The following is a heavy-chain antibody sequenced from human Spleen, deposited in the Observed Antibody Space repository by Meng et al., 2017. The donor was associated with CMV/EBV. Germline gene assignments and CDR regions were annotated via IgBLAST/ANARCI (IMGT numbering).Heavy chain of an antibody. J-gene: IGHJ4*02. CDR1: GGPFSGYF. CDR2: INLSGRS. V-gene: IGHV4-34*01. CDR3: ARGRSENADGDYLDF. Sequence: QVHLHQWGAGLLKPSETLSLTCGVYGGPFSGYFYNWVRQPPGKGLEWIGEINLSGRSNYNPALKSRVTMSPDTSKNQFSLKVRSVTDADTAVYYCARGRSENADGDYLDFWGQGTLVTVSS. D-gene: IGHD4-17*01.